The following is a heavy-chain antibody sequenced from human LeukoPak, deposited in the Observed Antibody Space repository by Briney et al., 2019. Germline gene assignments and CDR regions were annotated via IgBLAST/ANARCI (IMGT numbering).Heavy chain of an antibody. J-gene: IGHJ5*02. CDR3: AKVGYGSGSYWFDP. V-gene: IGHV3-23*01. D-gene: IGHD3-10*01. CDR1: GFTFSSYA. Sequence: GGSLRLSCAASGFTFSSYAVSWVRQAPGKGLEWVSAISGSGGSTYYADSVKGRFTISRDNSKNTLYLQMNSLRAEDTAVYYCAKVGYGSGSYWFDPWGQGTLVTVSS. CDR2: ISGSGGST.